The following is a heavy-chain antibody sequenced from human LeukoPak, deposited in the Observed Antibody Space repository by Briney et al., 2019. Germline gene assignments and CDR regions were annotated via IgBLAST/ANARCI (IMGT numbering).Heavy chain of an antibody. CDR1: GGSISSYY. Sequence: SETLSLTCTVSGGSISSYYWSWIRQPAGKGLEWIGRIYTSGSTYYNPSLKSRVTISVDTSKNQFSLKLSSVTAADTAVYYCAARHLYYYYMDVWGKGTTVTVSS. D-gene: IGHD6-6*01. J-gene: IGHJ6*03. V-gene: IGHV4-4*07. CDR3: AARHLYYYYMDV. CDR2: IYTSGST.